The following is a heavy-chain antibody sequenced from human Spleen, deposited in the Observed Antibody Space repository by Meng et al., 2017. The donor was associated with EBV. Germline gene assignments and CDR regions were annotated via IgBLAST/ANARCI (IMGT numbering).Heavy chain of an antibody. CDR2: NNHSGST. D-gene: IGHD2-2*03. J-gene: IGHJ5*01. Sequence: QVQLQQWGAGLLKPSETLSLTCAVYCGSCSGYYWSWIRQPPGKGLEWIGENNHSGSTNYNPSLKSRVTISVDTSKNQFSLKLSSVTAADTAVYYCARGRLDIVVVPAAAGNWFDSWGQGTLVTVAS. CDR1: CGSCSGYY. CDR3: ARGRLDIVVVPAAAGNWFDS. V-gene: IGHV4-34*01.